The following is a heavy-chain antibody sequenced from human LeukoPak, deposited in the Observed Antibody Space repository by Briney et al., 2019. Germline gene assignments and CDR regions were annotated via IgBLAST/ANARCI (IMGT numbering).Heavy chain of an antibody. CDR1: GYTFTSYD. J-gene: IGHJ4*02. Sequence: ASVKVSCKASGYTFTSYDINWVRQATGQGLEWMGWINPNSGGTNYAQKFQGRVTMTRDTSISTAYMELSRLRSDDTAVYYCARPGYNWNDLNYWGQGTLVTVSS. CDR2: INPNSGGT. D-gene: IGHD1-1*01. CDR3: ARPGYNWNDLNY. V-gene: IGHV1-2*02.